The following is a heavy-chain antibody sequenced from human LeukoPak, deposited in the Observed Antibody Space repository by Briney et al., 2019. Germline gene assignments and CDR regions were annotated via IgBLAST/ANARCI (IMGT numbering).Heavy chain of an antibody. J-gene: IGHJ1*01. CDR3: ARGNSSSWYLPGAEYFQH. CDR1: GFTFSDYY. D-gene: IGHD6-13*01. V-gene: IGHV3-11*01. Sequence: GGSLRLSCAASGFTFSDYYMSWIRQAPGKGLEWVSYISSSGSTIYYADSVKGRFTISRDNAKNSLYLQMNSLRAEDTAVYYCARGNSSSWYLPGAEYFQHWGQGTLVTVSS. CDR2: ISSSGSTI.